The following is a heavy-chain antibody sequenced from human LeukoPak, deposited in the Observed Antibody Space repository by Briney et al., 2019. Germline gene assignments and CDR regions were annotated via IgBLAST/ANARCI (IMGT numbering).Heavy chain of an antibody. CDR1: GFTFSSYS. CDR2: ISSSSSYI. Sequence: GGSLRLSCAASGFTFSSYSMNWVRQAPGKGLEWVSSISSSSSYIYYADSVKGRFTISRDNAKNSLYLQMNSPRAEDTAVYYCARWDSSSWSDAFDIWGQGTMVTVSS. CDR3: ARWDSSSWSDAFDI. D-gene: IGHD6-13*01. V-gene: IGHV3-21*01. J-gene: IGHJ3*02.